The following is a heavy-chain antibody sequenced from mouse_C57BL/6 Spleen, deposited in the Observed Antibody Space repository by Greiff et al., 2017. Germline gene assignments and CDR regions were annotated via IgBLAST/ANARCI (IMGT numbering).Heavy chain of an antibody. CDR1: GYTFTSYW. CDR3: ARHGLYAMDY. D-gene: IGHD1-1*02. Sequence: VQLQQPGAELVKPGASVKLSCKASGYTFTSYWMQWVKQRPGQGLEWIGEIDPSDSYTNYNQKFKGKATLTVDKSSSTAYMQLSSLTYEDSAVYYCARHGLYAMDYWGQGTSVTVSS. V-gene: IGHV1-50*01. J-gene: IGHJ4*01. CDR2: IDPSDSYT.